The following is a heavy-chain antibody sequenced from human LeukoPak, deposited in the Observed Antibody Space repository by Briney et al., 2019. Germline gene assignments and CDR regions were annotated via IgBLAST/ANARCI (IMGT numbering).Heavy chain of an antibody. CDR2: MSNSGSTR. CDR3: ARDGYRLYYFDY. Sequence: GGSLRLSCAASGFTFSSYEMNWVRQAPGKGLEWVSYMSNSGSTRYYADSVKGRFTISRDNAKNSLYLQMNSLRAEDTAVYYCARDGYRLYYFDYWGQGALVTVSS. V-gene: IGHV3-48*03. D-gene: IGHD5-24*01. J-gene: IGHJ4*02. CDR1: GFTFSSYE.